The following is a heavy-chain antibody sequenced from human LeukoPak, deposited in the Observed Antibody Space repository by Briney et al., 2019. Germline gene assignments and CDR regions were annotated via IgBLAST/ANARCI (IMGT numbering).Heavy chain of an antibody. CDR1: GYTFTSYG. CDR2: ISAYNGNT. CDR3: ARDRGYYYDSSGYYESSD. V-gene: IGHV1-18*01. Sequence: ASVKVSCKASGYTFTSYGISWVRQAPGQGLEWMGWISAYNGNTNYAQKLQGRVTITADKSTSTAYMELSRLRSEDTAVYYCARDRGYYYDSSGYYESSDWGQGTLVTVSS. J-gene: IGHJ4*02. D-gene: IGHD3-22*01.